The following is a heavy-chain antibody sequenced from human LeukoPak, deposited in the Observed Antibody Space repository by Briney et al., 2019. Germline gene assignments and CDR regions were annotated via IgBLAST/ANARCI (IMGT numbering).Heavy chain of an antibody. CDR2: IYQDGSDK. CDR1: GFTFSNFW. Sequence: GGSLRLSCAASGFTFSNFWMSWVRQAPGKGMEWVANIYQDGSDKYYVDSVKGRFTISRDNAKNSLYLQMNSLRAEDTAVYYCARFGDVGGYFDYWGQGTLVTVSS. V-gene: IGHV3-7*05. J-gene: IGHJ4*02. CDR3: ARFGDVGGYFDY. D-gene: IGHD3-10*01.